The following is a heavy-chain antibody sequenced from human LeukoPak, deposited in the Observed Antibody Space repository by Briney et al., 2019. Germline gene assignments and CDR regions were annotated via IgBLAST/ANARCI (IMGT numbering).Heavy chain of an antibody. D-gene: IGHD4-17*01. CDR1: GFTFSSYV. V-gene: IGHV3-23*01. Sequence: PGGSLRLSCAASGFTFSSYVMSWVRQAPGKGLEWVSTFRSNGGGTYYADSVKGRFTISRDNSMNTLFLLMNSLRADGTAIYYCAKGRFHDYGDFDYWGQGTLVTVSS. CDR2: FRSNGGGT. CDR3: AKGRFHDYGDFDY. J-gene: IGHJ4*02.